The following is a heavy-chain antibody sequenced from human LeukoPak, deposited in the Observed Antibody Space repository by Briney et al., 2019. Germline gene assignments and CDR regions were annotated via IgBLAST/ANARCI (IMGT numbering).Heavy chain of an antibody. CDR3: ARANLWFGELSGWFDP. D-gene: IGHD3-10*01. Sequence: SETLSLTCTVSGYSISSGYYWGWIRQPPGKGLEWIGSIYHSGSTNYNPSLKSRVTITVDTSKNQFSLKLSSVTAADTAVYYCARANLWFGELSGWFDPWGQGTLVTVSS. CDR2: IYHSGST. J-gene: IGHJ5*02. V-gene: IGHV4-38-2*02. CDR1: GYSISSGYY.